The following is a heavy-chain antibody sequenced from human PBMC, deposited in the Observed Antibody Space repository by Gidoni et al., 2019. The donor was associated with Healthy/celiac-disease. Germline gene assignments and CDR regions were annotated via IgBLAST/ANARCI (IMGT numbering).Heavy chain of an antibody. Sequence: QVQLVESGGGVVQPGRSLRLSCAASGFTFSSYAMHWVRQAPGKGLEWVAVISYDGSNKYYADSVKGRFTISRDNSKNTLYLQMNSLRAEDTAVYYCARDGCGGDCYDNWFDPWGQGTLVTVSS. D-gene: IGHD2-21*02. CDR2: ISYDGSNK. V-gene: IGHV3-30-3*01. CDR1: GFTFSSYA. CDR3: ARDGCGGDCYDNWFDP. J-gene: IGHJ5*02.